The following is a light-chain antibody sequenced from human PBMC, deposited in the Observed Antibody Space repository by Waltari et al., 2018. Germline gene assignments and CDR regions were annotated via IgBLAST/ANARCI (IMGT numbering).Light chain of an antibody. Sequence: QSALTQPASVSGSPGQSITISSTGTSSDVGSYNLVSWYQQHPGKAPKLMIYEVSKRPSGVSNRFSGSKSGNTASLTISGLQAEDEADYYCCSYAGSNTYVFATGTKVTVL. CDR2: EVS. CDR3: CSYAGSNTYV. J-gene: IGLJ1*01. CDR1: SSDVGSYNL. V-gene: IGLV2-23*02.